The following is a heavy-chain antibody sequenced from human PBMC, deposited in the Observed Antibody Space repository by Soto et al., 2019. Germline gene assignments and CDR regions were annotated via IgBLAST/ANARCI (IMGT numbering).Heavy chain of an antibody. V-gene: IGHV1-3*01. CDR3: ASSATTADYYYGMDV. CDR2: INAGNGNT. D-gene: IGHD1-26*01. Sequence: ASVKGSCKASGYTFTSYAMHWLRQAPGQRLEWMGWINAGNGNTKYSQKFQGRVTITRDTSASTAYMELSSLRSEDTAVYYCASSATTADYYYGMDVWGQGTTVTVSS. J-gene: IGHJ6*02. CDR1: GYTFTSYA.